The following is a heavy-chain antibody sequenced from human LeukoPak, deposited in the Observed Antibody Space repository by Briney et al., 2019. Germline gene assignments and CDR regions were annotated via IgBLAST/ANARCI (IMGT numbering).Heavy chain of an antibody. V-gene: IGHV3-48*02. CDR1: GFTFSSYG. Sequence: GGSLRLSCAASGFTFSSYGMHWVRQAPGKGLEWVSYISSSSSTIYYADPVKGRFTISRDNAKNSLYLQMNSLRDEDTAVYYCARDRSRSRITMIVVPRGRGTSDAFDIWGQGTMVTVSS. CDR2: ISSSSSTI. J-gene: IGHJ3*02. CDR3: ARDRSRSRITMIVVPRGRGTSDAFDI. D-gene: IGHD3-22*01.